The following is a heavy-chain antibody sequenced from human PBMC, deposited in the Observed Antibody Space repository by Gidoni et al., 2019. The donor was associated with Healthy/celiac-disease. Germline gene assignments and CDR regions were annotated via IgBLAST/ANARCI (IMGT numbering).Heavy chain of an antibody. J-gene: IGHJ6*02. CDR2: IDWDDDK. V-gene: IGHV2-70*01. Sequence: QVTLRESGPALVKPTQTLTLPCTFSGFSLSTSGMCVSWIRQPPGKALEWLALIDWDDDKYYSTSLKTRLTISKDTSKNQVVLTMTNMDPVDTATYYCARIYTVTTPYYYYYGMDVWGQGTTVTVSS. CDR3: ARIYTVTTPYYYYYGMDV. CDR1: GFSLSTSGMC. D-gene: IGHD4-17*01.